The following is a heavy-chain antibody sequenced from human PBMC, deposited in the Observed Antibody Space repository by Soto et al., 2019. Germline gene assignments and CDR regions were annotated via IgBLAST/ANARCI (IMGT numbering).Heavy chain of an antibody. CDR1: GFTFSSYS. Sequence: PGGSLRLSCAASGFTFSSYSMNWVRQAPGKGLEWVSSISSSSYIYYADSVKGRFTISRDNAKNSLYLQMNSLRAEDTAVYYCATDRYSSSWSQQNWFDPWGQGTLVTVSS. CDR2: ISSSSYI. V-gene: IGHV3-21*01. CDR3: ATDRYSSSWSQQNWFDP. J-gene: IGHJ5*02. D-gene: IGHD6-13*01.